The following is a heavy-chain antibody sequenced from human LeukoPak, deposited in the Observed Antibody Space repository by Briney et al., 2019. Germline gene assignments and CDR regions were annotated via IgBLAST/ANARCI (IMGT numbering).Heavy chain of an antibody. V-gene: IGHV1-24*01. CDR2: FDPEDGET. CDR3: ATLWTYCSSTSCYLRWFDP. J-gene: IGHJ5*02. D-gene: IGHD2-2*01. CDR1: GYTLTELS. Sequence: VSVKVSCKVSGYTLTELSMHWVRQAPGKGPEWMGGFDPEDGETIYAQKFQGRVTMTEDTSTDTAYMELSSLRSEDTAVYYCATLWTYCSSTSCYLRWFDPWGQGTLVTVSS.